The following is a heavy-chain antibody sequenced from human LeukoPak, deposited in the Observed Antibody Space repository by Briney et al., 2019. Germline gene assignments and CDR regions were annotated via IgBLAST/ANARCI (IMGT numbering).Heavy chain of an antibody. J-gene: IGHJ4*02. V-gene: IGHV4-59*11. CDR3: ARFSWGCSTASCYLTN. CDR2: IYYTGPT. CDR1: GGSLSGHY. Sequence: SETLSLTCTVGGGSLSGHYWGWIRQPPGKGLELVAHIYYTGPTFYNPSLNRRVTITLDTYRNQFSLRLTSVIGADTAVYYCARFSWGCSTASCYLTNWGQGALVTVSS. D-gene: IGHD2-2*01.